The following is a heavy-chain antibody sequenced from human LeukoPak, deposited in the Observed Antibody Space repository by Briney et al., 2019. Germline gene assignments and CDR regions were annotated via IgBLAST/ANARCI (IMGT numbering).Heavy chain of an antibody. D-gene: IGHD3-10*01. V-gene: IGHV3-30*02. J-gene: IGHJ4*02. CDR2: TRYDGSNK. CDR3: AKNGWFGDLSPFDY. Sequence: GGSLRLSCAGSGFSFSDYGMHWVRQAPGKGLEWVAFTRYDGSNKKYADSVKGRFTISRDNSKNTLYLQMNNLRVEDTAVYFCAKNGWFGDLSPFDYWGQGILVTVSS. CDR1: GFSFSDYG.